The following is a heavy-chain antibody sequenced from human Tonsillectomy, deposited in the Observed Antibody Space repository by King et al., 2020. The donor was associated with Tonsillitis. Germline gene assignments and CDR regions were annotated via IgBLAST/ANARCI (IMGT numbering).Heavy chain of an antibody. CDR1: GFTFSTYA. D-gene: IGHD6-13*01. J-gene: IGHJ5*02. CDR3: ARVLLPLNIAAAPSGWFDP. V-gene: IGHV3-23*04. CDR2: ISKSGGDT. Sequence: VQLVESGGGLVQPGGSRRLSCAASGFTFSTYAMTWVRQAPGQGLEWVSGISKSGGDTDYAESVRGRFTISRDNSKNTLYLQMTSLRAEDTAVYYCARVLLPLNIAAAPSGWFDPWGQGTLVTVSS.